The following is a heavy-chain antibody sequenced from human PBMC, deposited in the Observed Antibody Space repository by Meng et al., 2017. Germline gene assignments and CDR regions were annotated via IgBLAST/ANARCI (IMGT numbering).Heavy chain of an antibody. CDR2: ISYDGSNK. D-gene: IGHD6-19*01. V-gene: IGHV3-30*04. Sequence: GGSLRLSCAASGFTFSSYAMHWVRQAPGKGLEWVAVISYDGSNKYYADSVKGRFTISRDNSKNTLYLQMNSLRAEDTAVYYCARGLIAVAGTLFDYRGQGTLVTVSS. J-gene: IGHJ4*02. CDR1: GFTFSSYA. CDR3: ARGLIAVAGTLFDY.